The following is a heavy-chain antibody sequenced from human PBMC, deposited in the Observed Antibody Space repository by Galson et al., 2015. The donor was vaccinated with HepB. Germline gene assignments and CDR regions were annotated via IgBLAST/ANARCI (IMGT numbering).Heavy chain of an antibody. V-gene: IGHV1-3*01. CDR2: INAANGDT. D-gene: IGHD6-6*01. J-gene: IGHJ5*01. CDR1: GYIFTNYA. Sequence: SVKVSCKASGYIFTNYAIHWVRQAPGQRLEWMGWINAANGDTKYSQQFQGRVTITRDTSASTAYMELNSLRSEDTAVYYCARDLSYNSFWRNWFDSWGQGTLVTVSS. CDR3: ARDLSYNSFWRNWFDS.